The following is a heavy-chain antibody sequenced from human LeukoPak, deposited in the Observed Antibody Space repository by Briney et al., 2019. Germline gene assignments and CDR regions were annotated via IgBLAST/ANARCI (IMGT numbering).Heavy chain of an antibody. CDR1: GGSFSGYY. CDR2: INHSGSI. Sequence: SETLSLTCAVYGGSFSGYYWSWIRQTPGKGLEWIGEINHSGSIPYNPSFNSRVTISVDTSKNQYSLKLSSVTASDTAVYYCARWLQMGRYYYGMDVWGQATTVTVPS. J-gene: IGHJ6*02. D-gene: IGHD5-24*01. CDR3: ARWLQMGRYYYGMDV. V-gene: IGHV4-34*01.